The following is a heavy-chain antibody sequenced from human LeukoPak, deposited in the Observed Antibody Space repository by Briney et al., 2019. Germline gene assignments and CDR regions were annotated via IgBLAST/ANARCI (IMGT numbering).Heavy chain of an antibody. Sequence: ASVKVSCKASGYTFTSYGISWVRQAPGQGLQWMGWINPNSGGTNYAQKFQGRVTMTRDTSISTAYMELSRLRSDDTAVYYCARDKGPAAMEAPDYWGQGTLVTVSS. V-gene: IGHV1-2*02. J-gene: IGHJ4*02. D-gene: IGHD2-2*01. CDR2: INPNSGGT. CDR1: GYTFTSYG. CDR3: ARDKGPAAMEAPDY.